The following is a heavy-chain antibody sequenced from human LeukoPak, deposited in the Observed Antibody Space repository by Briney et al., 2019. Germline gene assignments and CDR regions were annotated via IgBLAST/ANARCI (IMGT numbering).Heavy chain of an antibody. D-gene: IGHD1-26*01. CDR3: AREPQQLVGATGGGFEY. CDR2: ISAYNGKT. CDR1: GYTFTSYG. Sequence: GASVTVSCKASGYTFTSYGISWVRQAPGQGLEGMGWISAYNGKTNYAQKFQGRVTMTTDTSTNTAYMELRSLRSDDTAVYYCAREPQQLVGATGGGFEYWGQGTLVTVSS. V-gene: IGHV1-18*01. J-gene: IGHJ4*02.